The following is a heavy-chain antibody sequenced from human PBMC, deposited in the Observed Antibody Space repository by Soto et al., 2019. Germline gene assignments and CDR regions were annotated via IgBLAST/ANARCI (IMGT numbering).Heavy chain of an antibody. J-gene: IGHJ4*02. CDR3: ARSEQWPYYYDL. V-gene: IGHV3-53*01. D-gene: IGHD6-19*01. Sequence: GGSLRLSCAASGFTVSSNYMGWVRQAPGKRLEWVSVIYGGGTTYYADSVEGRFTISRDDSKNTLYLQMHSLRAEDTAVYYCARSEQWPYYYDLWGPGPLRTLSS. CDR1: GFTVSSNY. CDR2: IYGGGTT.